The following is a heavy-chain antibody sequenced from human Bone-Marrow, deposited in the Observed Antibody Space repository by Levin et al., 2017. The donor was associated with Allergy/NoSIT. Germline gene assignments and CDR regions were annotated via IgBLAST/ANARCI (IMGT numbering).Heavy chain of an antibody. Sequence: PSETLSLTCNVSGDSISSGYYWGWVRQPPGKGLEWIGSLYHTGKTYYNPSFESRVTMSVDTSKNQFSLKLSAVTAADTAIFYCARGGAGHSYGALDYWSQGTLVTVSS. V-gene: IGHV4-38-2*02. CDR3: ARGGAGHSYGALDY. J-gene: IGHJ4*02. CDR2: LYHTGKT. D-gene: IGHD5-18*01. CDR1: GDSISSGYY.